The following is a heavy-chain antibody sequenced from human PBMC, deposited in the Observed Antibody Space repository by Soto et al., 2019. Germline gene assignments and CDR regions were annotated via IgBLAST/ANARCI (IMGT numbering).Heavy chain of an antibody. CDR3: VRDKYGTLSNFVF. CDR1: GDSVSSNSAA. J-gene: IGHJ4*02. CDR2: TYYRSRWYK. D-gene: IGHD1-26*01. V-gene: IGHV6-1*02. Sequence: QVQLQESGPGLVKPSQTLSLTCAISGDSVSSNSAAWNWIRQSLSRGLEWLGRTYYRSRWYKGFAVDIKRRVTINPVTSKNQFSLQLTDVSRDDTDVYSCVRDKYGTLSNFVFWGQGLLVSVSS.